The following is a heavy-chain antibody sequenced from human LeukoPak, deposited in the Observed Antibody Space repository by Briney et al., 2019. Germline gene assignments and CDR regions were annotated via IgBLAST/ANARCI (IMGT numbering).Heavy chain of an antibody. CDR1: GFTFSSYG. J-gene: IGHJ4*02. CDR2: IWYDGSNK. Sequence: GGSLRLSCAASGFTFSSYGMHWVRQAPGKGMEWVAVIWYDGSNKYYADSVKGRFTISRDNSKNTLYLQMNSLRAEETAFYYCASSYGSGSYYGGFDYWGQGTLVTVSS. CDR3: ASSYGSGSYYGGFDY. D-gene: IGHD3-10*01. V-gene: IGHV3-33*01.